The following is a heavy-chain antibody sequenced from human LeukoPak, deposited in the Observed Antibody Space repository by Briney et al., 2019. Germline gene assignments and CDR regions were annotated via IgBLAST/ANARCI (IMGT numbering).Heavy chain of an antibody. Sequence: SETLSLTCTVSGGSISSYYWSWIRQPPGNGLEWIGYIYYSGSTNYNPSLKSRVTISVDTSKNQFSLKLSSVTAADTAVYYCARWGIAARWFDPWGQGTLVTVSS. J-gene: IGHJ5*02. V-gene: IGHV4-59*01. CDR2: IYYSGST. D-gene: IGHD6-6*01. CDR1: GGSISSYY. CDR3: ARWGIAARWFDP.